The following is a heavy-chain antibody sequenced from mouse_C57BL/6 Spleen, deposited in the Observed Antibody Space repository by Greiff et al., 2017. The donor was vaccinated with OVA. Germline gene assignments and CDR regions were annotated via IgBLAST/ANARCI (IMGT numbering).Heavy chain of an antibody. CDR3: ARDSTWAWFAY. J-gene: IGHJ3*01. Sequence: EVKLQQSGPELVKPGASVKISCKASGYTFTDYYMNWVKQSHGKSLEWIGDINPNNGGTSYNQKFKGKATLTVDKSSSTAYMELRSLTSEDSAVYYCARDSTWAWFAYWGQGTLVTVSA. D-gene: IGHD2-1*01. V-gene: IGHV1-26*01. CDR1: GYTFTDYY. CDR2: INPNNGGT.